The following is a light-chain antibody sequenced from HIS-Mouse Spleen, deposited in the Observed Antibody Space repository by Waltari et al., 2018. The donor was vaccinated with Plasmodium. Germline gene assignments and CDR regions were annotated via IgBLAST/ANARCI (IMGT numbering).Light chain of an antibody. CDR3: YSAADNNLV. J-gene: IGLJ3*02. Sequence: SYELTQPPSVSVSPGQTARITCSGDALPKTYARWFQQQPGQAHVLVIYKERERPSVIPERFSGASSGTTVTLTISGAQVEDEADYYCYSAADNNLVFGGGTKLTVL. V-gene: IGLV3-27*01. CDR1: ALPKTY. CDR2: KER.